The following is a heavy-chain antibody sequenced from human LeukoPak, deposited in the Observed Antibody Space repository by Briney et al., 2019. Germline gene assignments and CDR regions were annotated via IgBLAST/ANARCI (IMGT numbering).Heavy chain of an antibody. D-gene: IGHD5-18*01. CDR1: GFTFGSYW. V-gene: IGHV3-7*01. CDR3: TRTRIPLYYFDY. Sequence: GGSLRLSCAASGFTFGSYWMSWVRQAPGKGLEWVANIKQDGSEKYYVDSVKGRFTISRDNAKNSLYLRMNSLRAEDTAVYYCTRTRIPLYYFDYWGQGTLVTVSS. CDR2: IKQDGSEK. J-gene: IGHJ4*02.